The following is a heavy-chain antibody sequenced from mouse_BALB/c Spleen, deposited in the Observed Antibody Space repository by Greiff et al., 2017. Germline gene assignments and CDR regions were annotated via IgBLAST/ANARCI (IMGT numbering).Heavy chain of an antibody. CDR3: ARGNGYLYYFDY. D-gene: IGHD1-2*01. V-gene: IGHV5-6-5*01. CDR2: ISSGGST. J-gene: IGHJ2*01. CDR1: GFTFSSYA. Sequence: EVQVVESGGGLVKPGGSLKLSCAASGFTFSSYAMSWVRQTPEKRLEWVASISSGGSTYYPDSVKGRFTISRDNARNILYLQMSSLRSEDTAMYYCARGNGYLYYFDYWGQGTTLTVSS.